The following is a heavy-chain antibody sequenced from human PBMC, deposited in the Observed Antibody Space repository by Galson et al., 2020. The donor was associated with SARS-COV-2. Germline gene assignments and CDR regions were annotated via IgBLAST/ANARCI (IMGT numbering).Heavy chain of an antibody. J-gene: IGHJ6*03. CDR3: ARANYMDV. V-gene: IGHV3-64*02. Sequence: GESLKISCAASGFTFSNYAMHWVRQAPGKGLEYVSGISSNGGRTYYADSVKGRFTISRDNSKNTLYLQMGGLRAEDMAVYYCARANYMDVWGKGTTVTVSS. CDR1: GFTFSNYA. CDR2: ISSNGGRT.